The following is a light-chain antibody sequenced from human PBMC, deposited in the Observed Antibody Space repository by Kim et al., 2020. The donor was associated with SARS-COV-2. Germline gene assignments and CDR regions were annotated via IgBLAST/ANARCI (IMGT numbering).Light chain of an antibody. V-gene: IGLV3-19*01. CDR3: NSRDSSGNHP. CDR2: GKN. CDR1: SLRNYF. J-gene: IGLJ2*01. Sequence: SSELTQDPAVSVDLGQTVRITCQGDSLRNYFASWYQQKPGQAPVVVIYGKNNRPSGIPDRFSGSSSGNTASLTITGAQAEDEADYYCNSRDSSGNHPFGGETLLTVL.